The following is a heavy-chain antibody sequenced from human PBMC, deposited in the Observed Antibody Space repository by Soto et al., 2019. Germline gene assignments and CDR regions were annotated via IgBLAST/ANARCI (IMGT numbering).Heavy chain of an antibody. CDR3: ARAFCGGDCFDKSVYCLRGMDL. CDR2: INPSGGST. V-gene: IGHV1-46*01. J-gene: IGHJ6*02. D-gene: IGHD2-21*02. CDR1: GYTFTNFY. Sequence: ASVKVSCKSSGYTFTNFYIHWVRQAPGQGLEWMGIINPSGGSTSYAQKCQDRVIITRDASSSTVYMELSSQTSKDTAMYFCARAFCGGDCFDKSVYCLRGMDLWGQVTTVTVS.